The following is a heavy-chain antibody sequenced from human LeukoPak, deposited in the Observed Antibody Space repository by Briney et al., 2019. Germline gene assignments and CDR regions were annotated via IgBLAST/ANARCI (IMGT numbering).Heavy chain of an antibody. D-gene: IGHD6-19*01. Sequence: SVKVSCKASGYTFTSYYMHWVRQAPGQGLEWMGGIIPIFGTANYAQKFQGRVTITADESTSTAYMELSSLRSEDTAVYYCAKAFDSGWFDYWGQGTLVTVSS. CDR1: GYTFTSYY. CDR3: AKAFDSGWFDY. V-gene: IGHV1-69*13. CDR2: IIPIFGTA. J-gene: IGHJ4*02.